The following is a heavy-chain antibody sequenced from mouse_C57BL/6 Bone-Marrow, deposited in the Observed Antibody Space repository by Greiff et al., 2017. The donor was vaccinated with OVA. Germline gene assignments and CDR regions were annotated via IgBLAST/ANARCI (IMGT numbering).Heavy chain of an antibody. J-gene: IGHJ1*03. V-gene: IGHV1-19*01. CDR1: GYTFTDYY. CDR2: INPYNGGT. CDR3: ARSEESYWYFDV. Sequence: EVKLQESGPVLVKPGASVKMSCKASGYTFTDYYMNWVKQSHGKSLEWIGVINPYNGGTSYNQKFKGKATLTVDKSSSTAYMELNSLTSEDSAVYYCARSEESYWYFDVWGTGTTVTVSS.